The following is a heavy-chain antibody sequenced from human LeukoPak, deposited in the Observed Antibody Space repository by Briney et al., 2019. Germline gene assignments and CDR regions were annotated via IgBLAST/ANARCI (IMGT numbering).Heavy chain of an antibody. V-gene: IGHV3-48*02. J-gene: IGHJ6*02. CDR1: XXX. CDR3: ARDADPATPYYYGMDV. CDR2: ISSSSSTI. D-gene: IGHD2-15*01. Sequence: XXXMXWVRQAPGKGLEWVSYISSSSSTIYYADSVKGRFTISRDNAKNSLYLQMNSLRDEDTAVYYCARDADPATPYYYGMDVWGQGTTVTVSS.